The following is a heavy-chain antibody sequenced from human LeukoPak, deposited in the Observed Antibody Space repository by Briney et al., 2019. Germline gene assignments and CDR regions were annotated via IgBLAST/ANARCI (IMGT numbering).Heavy chain of an antibody. D-gene: IGHD4-17*01. V-gene: IGHV3-66*01. Sequence: PGGSLRLSCAASGFTVSNKYMSWVRQAPGRGLEWVSVIYSGGSTYYADSVKGRFSISRDKSKNTLYLQMNSLRAEDTAVYSCARGTVTAPDYWGQGTLVTVSS. J-gene: IGHJ4*02. CDR1: GFTVSNKY. CDR3: ARGTVTAPDY. CDR2: IYSGGST.